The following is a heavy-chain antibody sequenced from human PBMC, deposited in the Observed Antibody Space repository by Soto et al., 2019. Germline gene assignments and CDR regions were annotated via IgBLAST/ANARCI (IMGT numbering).Heavy chain of an antibody. V-gene: IGHV3-30*18. CDR1: GFTFSSYG. J-gene: IGHJ6*02. Sequence: QVQLVESGGGVVQPGRSLRLSCAASGFTFSSYGMHWVRQAPGKGLEWVAVISYDGSNKYYADSVKGRFTISRDNSKNTLYLQRNSLRAEDTAVYYCAKEKRDWNRDYYYYGMDVWGQGTTVTVSS. D-gene: IGHD1-1*01. CDR2: ISYDGSNK. CDR3: AKEKRDWNRDYYYYGMDV.